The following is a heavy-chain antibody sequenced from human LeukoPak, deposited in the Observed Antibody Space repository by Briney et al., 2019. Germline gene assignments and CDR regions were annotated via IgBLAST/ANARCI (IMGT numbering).Heavy chain of an antibody. CDR1: GYTFTTYD. CDR3: ARGPPTAQYFQH. D-gene: IGHD1-1*01. CDR2: INPNSGNT. V-gene: IGHV1-8*03. J-gene: IGHJ1*01. Sequence: ASVKVSCKASGYTFTTYDINWVRQATGQGLQWMGWINPNSGNTGYAQKFQGRITITRNTSISTVYMELSSLRSEDTAVYSCARGPPTAQYFQHWGQGPLVTVSS.